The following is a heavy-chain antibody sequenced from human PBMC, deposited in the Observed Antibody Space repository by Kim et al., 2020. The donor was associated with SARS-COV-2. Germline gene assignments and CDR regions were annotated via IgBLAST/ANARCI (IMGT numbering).Heavy chain of an antibody. J-gene: IGHJ4*02. CDR2: IYHSGST. CDR1: GGSISSSNW. V-gene: IGHV4-4*02. D-gene: IGHD2-2*01. CDR3: AREGSFVVVPAAISYYFDY. Sequence: SETLSLTCAVSGGSISSSNWWSWVRQPPGKGLEWIGEIYHSGSTNYNPSLKSRVTISVDKSKNQFSLKLSSVTAADTAVYYCAREGSFVVVPAAISYYFDYWGQGTLVTVSS.